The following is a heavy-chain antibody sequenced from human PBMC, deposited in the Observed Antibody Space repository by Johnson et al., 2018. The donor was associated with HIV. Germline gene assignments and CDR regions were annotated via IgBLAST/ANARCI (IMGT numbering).Heavy chain of an antibody. CDR1: GFTFSSYW. CDR3: ATYTSMITMYVEIKGGAFDI. V-gene: IGHV3-64*01. CDR2: ISSNGGST. Sequence: VQLVESGGGLVQPGGSLRLSCAASGFTFSSYWMHWVRQAPGKGLEYVSAISSNGGSTYYANSVKGRFTISRDDSKNTLYLKMNSMTTEDTAGYYCATYTSMITMYVEIKGGAFDIWGQGTMVTVSS. D-gene: IGHD3-16*01. J-gene: IGHJ3*02.